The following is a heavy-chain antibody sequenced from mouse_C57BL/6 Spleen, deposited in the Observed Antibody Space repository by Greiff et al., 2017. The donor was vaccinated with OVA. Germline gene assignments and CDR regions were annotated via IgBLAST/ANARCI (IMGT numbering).Heavy chain of an antibody. CDR2: ISSGGDYI. J-gene: IGHJ3*01. CDR3: TRDGVAAWFAY. D-gene: IGHD1-1*02. CDR1: GFTFSSYA. Sequence: EVHLVESGEGLVKPGGSLKLSCAASGFTFSSYAMSWVRQTPEKRLEWVAYISSGGDYIYYADTVKGRFTISRDNARNTLYLQMSSLKSEDTAMYYCTRDGVAAWFAYWGQGTLVTVSA. V-gene: IGHV5-9-1*02.